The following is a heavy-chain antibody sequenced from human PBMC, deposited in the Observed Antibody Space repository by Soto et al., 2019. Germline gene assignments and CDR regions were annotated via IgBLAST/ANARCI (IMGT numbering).Heavy chain of an antibody. CDR1: GGSISTYY. V-gene: IGHV4-59*01. Sequence: PSETLSLTCSISGGSISTYYWSWIRQPPGKGLEWIGYIYYSGSTNYNPSLKSRVTILVDTSKNQFSLKLSSVTAADTAVYYCARGVGATYFDYWGQGSLVTVSS. D-gene: IGHD1-26*01. CDR3: ARGVGATYFDY. J-gene: IGHJ4*02. CDR2: IYYSGST.